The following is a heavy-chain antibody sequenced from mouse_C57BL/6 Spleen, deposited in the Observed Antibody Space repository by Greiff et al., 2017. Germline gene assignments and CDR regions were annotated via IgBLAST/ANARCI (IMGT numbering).Heavy chain of an antibody. J-gene: IGHJ3*01. D-gene: IGHD1-1*01. V-gene: IGHV1-61*01. CDR2: IYPSDSET. CDR1: GYTFTSYW. Sequence: VQLQQPGAELVRPGSSVKLSCKASGYTFTSYWMDWVKQRPGQGLEWIGNIYPSDSETHYNQKFKDKATLTVDKSSSTAYMQLSSLTSEDSAVYYCARGTTVVAKGFAYWGQGTLVTVSA. CDR3: ARGTTVVAKGFAY.